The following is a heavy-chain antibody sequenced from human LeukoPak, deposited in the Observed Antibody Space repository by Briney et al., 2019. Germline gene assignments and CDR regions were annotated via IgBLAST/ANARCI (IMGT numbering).Heavy chain of an antibody. D-gene: IGHD3-16*01. V-gene: IGHV3-30-3*01. CDR3: ARGSWGFDY. J-gene: IGHJ4*03. CDR2: ISYDGSNE. Sequence: GRSLCLSCATSGFTLSTYDMHWVRQAPGKGLEWVAVISYDGSNEDYADSVTGRFTISRDNSKNTLSLQMNSLRAEDTPVYYCARGSWGFDYWGHLVLVSVSS. CDR1: GFTLSTYD.